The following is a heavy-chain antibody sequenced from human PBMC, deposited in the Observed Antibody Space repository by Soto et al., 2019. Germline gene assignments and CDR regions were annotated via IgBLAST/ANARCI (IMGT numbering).Heavy chain of an antibody. D-gene: IGHD2-15*01. Sequence: GESLKICCKGSGYSFTTYWIVWVRQMPGKGLEWMGAIYPGDSDTRYSPSFEGQVTISADKSISTAYLQWNSLKASDTAMYFCARNKGYCDSSSCYGMDVWGQGATVTVSS. CDR3: ARNKGYCDSSSCYGMDV. CDR1: GYSFTTYW. V-gene: IGHV5-51*01. J-gene: IGHJ6*02. CDR2: IYPGDSDT.